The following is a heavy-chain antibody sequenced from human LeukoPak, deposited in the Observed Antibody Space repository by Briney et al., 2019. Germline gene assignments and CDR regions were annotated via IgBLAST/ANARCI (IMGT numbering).Heavy chain of an antibody. Sequence: GGSLRLSCAASGFTFSSYSMNWVRQAPGKGLEWVSSISSSSSYIYYADSVKGRFTISRDNAKNSLYLQMNSLRAEDTAVYYCARGAEGKEVATTFDYWGQGTLVTVSS. V-gene: IGHV3-21*01. CDR1: GFTFSSYS. CDR3: ARGAEGKEVATTFDY. CDR2: ISSSSSYI. J-gene: IGHJ4*02. D-gene: IGHD5-12*01.